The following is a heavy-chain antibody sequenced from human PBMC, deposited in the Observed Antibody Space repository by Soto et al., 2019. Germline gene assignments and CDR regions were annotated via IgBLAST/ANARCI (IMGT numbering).Heavy chain of an antibody. CDR3: ARDGNLSSSYGDFDY. V-gene: IGHV1-69*01. CDR2: IIPLFSTT. Sequence: QVELVQSGAEVKKPESSVRVSCKASGGAFNNYGFTWVRQASGQGLEWKGQIIPLFSTTHYAQKFQGRVSITADGSTSTVHMELSSLTSEYTAVYYCARDGNLSSSYGDFDYWGQGTLVIVSS. CDR1: GGAFNNYG. D-gene: IGHD6-6*01. J-gene: IGHJ4*02.